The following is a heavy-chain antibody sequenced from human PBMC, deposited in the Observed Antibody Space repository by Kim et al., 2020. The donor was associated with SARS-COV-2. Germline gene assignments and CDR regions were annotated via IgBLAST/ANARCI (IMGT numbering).Heavy chain of an antibody. CDR2: INSDGSTT. J-gene: IGHJ6*02. V-gene: IGHV3-74*01. Sequence: GGSLRLSCAASGFSFSSYWMYWVRQAPGKGLVWVSSINSDGSTTRYADSVKGRFTISRDNAKNTLYLQVSGLRAEDTAVYYCIRVSEVRYNGMEVWGQG. CDR3: IRVSEVRYNGMEV. CDR1: GFSFSSYW.